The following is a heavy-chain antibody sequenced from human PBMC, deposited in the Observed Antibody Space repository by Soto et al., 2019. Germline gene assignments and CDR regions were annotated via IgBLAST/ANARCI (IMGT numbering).Heavy chain of an antibody. D-gene: IGHD5-12*01. J-gene: IGHJ5*02. V-gene: IGHV3-23*01. CDR1: GFTLSSYA. CDR2: ISGSGGST. Sequence: GPLRLSCAASGFTLSSYAMGLVRPAPGQGMEWVSAISGSGGSTYYADSVKGRFTISRDNSKNTLYLQMNSLRAEDTAVYYCAKDSAAGYSGYEDNWFDPWGQGTLVTVPQ. CDR3: AKDSAAGYSGYEDNWFDP.